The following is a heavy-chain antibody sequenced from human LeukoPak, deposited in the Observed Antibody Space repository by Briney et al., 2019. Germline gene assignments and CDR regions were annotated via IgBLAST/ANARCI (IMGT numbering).Heavy chain of an antibody. CDR3: ARGRFLDAFDS. CDR2: IYYSGST. V-gene: IGHV4-59*01. Sequence: SETLSLTYTVSGGSISSYYWSWIRQPPGKGLEWIGYIYYSGSTKYKPSLKSRVTISVDTSKNQFSLKLSSVTAADTAVYYCARGRFLDAFDSCGQGTMVTVSS. D-gene: IGHD3-3*01. CDR1: GGSISSYY. J-gene: IGHJ3*02.